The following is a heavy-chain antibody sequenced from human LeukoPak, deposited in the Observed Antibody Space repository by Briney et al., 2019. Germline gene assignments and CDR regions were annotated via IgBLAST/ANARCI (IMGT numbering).Heavy chain of an antibody. Sequence: ASVKVSCKASGYTFTSYDINWVRQATGQGLEWMGWMNPNSGNTGYAQKFQGRVTMTRNTSISTAYMELSSLRSEDTAVYYCARGASWRGNSDNGYWGQGTLVTVSS. D-gene: IGHD2-2*01. J-gene: IGHJ4*02. CDR1: GYTFTSYD. CDR3: ARGASWRGNSDNGY. CDR2: MNPNSGNT. V-gene: IGHV1-8*01.